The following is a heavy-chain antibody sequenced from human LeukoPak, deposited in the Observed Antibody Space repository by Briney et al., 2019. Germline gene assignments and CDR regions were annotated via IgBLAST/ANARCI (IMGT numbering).Heavy chain of an antibody. J-gene: IGHJ2*01. CDR2: ISHSGNT. Sequence: SQTLSLTCSVSGGSINSGGYYWTWIRQLPGKGLDWIGFISHSGNTYYNSSLKSRVIMSVDTSKTQFTLILSSVTAADTALHYCARGPSFGGSSRFDLWGRGTLVIVSS. CDR3: ARGPSFGGSSRFDL. V-gene: IGHV4-31*03. CDR1: GGSINSGGYY. D-gene: IGHD6-6*01.